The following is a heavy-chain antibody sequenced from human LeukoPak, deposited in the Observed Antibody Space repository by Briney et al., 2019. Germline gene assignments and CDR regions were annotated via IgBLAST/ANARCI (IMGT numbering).Heavy chain of an antibody. CDR3: ARALRLGELSLPDAFDI. V-gene: IGHV4-59*08. J-gene: IGHJ3*02. CDR1: GGSISSYY. CDR2: IYYSGST. D-gene: IGHD3-16*02. Sequence: SETLSLTCTVSGGSISSYYWSWIRQPPGKGLEWIGYIYYSGSTNYNPSLKSRVTISVDTSKNQFSLKLSSVTAADTAVYYCARALRLGELSLPDAFDIWGQGTMVTVSS.